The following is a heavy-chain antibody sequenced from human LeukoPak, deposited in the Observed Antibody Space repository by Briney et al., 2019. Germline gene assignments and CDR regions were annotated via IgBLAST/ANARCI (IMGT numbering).Heavy chain of an antibody. CDR3: ARVGRGRRRYYDSSGYYEGPIPNCFDY. D-gene: IGHD3-22*01. J-gene: IGHJ4*02. V-gene: IGHV4-34*01. CDR1: GGSFSGYC. CDR2: INHSGST. Sequence: PSETLSLTCAVYGGSFSGYCWSWIRHPPGKGLEWIGEINHSGSTNYNPSLKSRVTISVDTSKNQSSLKLSSVTAVDTAVYYCARVGRGRRRYYDSSGYYEGPIPNCFDYWGQGTLVTVSS.